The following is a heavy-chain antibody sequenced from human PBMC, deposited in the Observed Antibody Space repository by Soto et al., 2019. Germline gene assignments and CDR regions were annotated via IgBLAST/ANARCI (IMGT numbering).Heavy chain of an antibody. V-gene: IGHV1-18*01. Sequence: QVQLVQPGIEVKNPGASVKVSCKASGYAFTSFGISWVRQAPGQGLEWMGWTVANNGYTKYAQNLQGRVTLITDTSTSTAYMELRSLMYDDTAVYYCARCSGGTCYASYAFDIWGQGTMVTVSS. D-gene: IGHD2-15*01. CDR3: ARCSGGTCYASYAFDI. J-gene: IGHJ3*02. CDR1: GYAFTSFG. CDR2: TVANNGYT.